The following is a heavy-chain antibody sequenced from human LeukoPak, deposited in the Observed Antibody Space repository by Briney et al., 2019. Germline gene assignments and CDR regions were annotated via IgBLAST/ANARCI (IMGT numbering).Heavy chain of an antibody. J-gene: IGHJ4*02. CDR3: AKNLVGNHYFDY. V-gene: IGHV3-23*01. Sequence: PGGSLRLSCAASGFTFSGYAMSWVRQAPGKGLEWVSAISGSGGSTYYADSVKGRFTISRDNSKNTLYLQMNSLRAEDTAVYYCAKNLVGNHYFDYWGQGTLVTVSS. D-gene: IGHD1-14*01. CDR2: ISGSGGST. CDR1: GFTFSGYA.